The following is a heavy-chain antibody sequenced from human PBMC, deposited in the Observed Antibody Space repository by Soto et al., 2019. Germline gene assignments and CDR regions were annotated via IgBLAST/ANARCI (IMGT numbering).Heavy chain of an antibody. D-gene: IGHD5-12*01. J-gene: IGHJ3*02. CDR2: INPNSGGT. CDR1: GYTFTGYY. Sequence: ASVKVSCKASGYTFTGYYMHWVRQAPGQGLEWMGWINPNSGGTNYAQKFQGWVTMTRDTSISTAYMELSRLRSDDTAVYYCAREMATMASGAFDSWGQGKMVTVSS. CDR3: AREMATMASGAFDS. V-gene: IGHV1-2*04.